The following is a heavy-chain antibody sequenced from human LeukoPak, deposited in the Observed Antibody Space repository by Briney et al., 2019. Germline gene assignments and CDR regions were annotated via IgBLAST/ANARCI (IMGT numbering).Heavy chain of an antibody. D-gene: IGHD3-16*02. Sequence: GGSLRLSCAASGFTFSSYGMHWVRQAPGKGLEWGAVISYDGSNKYYADSVKGRFTISRDNSKNTLYLQVNTPSAEDTAVCCCAKDGGREFTFGGVIVSYFDYWGQGTLVTVSS. J-gene: IGHJ4*02. V-gene: IGHV3-30*18. CDR3: AKDGGREFTFGGVIVSYFDY. CDR2: ISYDGSNK. CDR1: GFTFSSYG.